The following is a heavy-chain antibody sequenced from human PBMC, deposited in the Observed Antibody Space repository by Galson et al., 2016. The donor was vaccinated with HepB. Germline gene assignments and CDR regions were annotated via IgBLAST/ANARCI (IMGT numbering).Heavy chain of an antibody. CDR2: MYYSGIT. J-gene: IGHJ4*02. CDR1: GASISSSY. V-gene: IGHV4-59*01. D-gene: IGHD5-18*01. CDR3: ARAVDTAMITH. Sequence: LSLTCTVSGASISSSYWSWIRQPPGKELEWIGYMYYSGITNYNPSLKSRVTISVDTSKNQFSLEVRSVTAADTAVYYCARAVDTAMITHWGQGTLVTVSS.